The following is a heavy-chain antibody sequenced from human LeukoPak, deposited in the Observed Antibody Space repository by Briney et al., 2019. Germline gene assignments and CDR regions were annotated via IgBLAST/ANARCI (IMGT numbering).Heavy chain of an antibody. Sequence: SETLSLTCTVSGGSISSHYWSWIRQPPGKGLEWIGYIYYSGSTNYNPSLKSRVTISVDTSKNQFSLKLSSVTAADTAVYYCARDKESLDYWGQGTLVTVSS. CDR1: GGSISSHY. CDR3: ARDKESLDY. J-gene: IGHJ4*02. V-gene: IGHV4-59*11. CDR2: IYYSGST.